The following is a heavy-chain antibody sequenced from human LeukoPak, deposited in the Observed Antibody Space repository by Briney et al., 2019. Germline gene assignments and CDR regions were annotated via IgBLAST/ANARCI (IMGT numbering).Heavy chain of an antibody. CDR3: ARTATIGYYFDY. J-gene: IGHJ4*02. CDR1: GGTFSSYA. V-gene: IGHV1-69*05. CDR2: IIPIFGTA. D-gene: IGHD5-24*01. Sequence: SVKVSCKASGGTFSSYAISWVRQAPGQGLEWMGGIIPIFGTANYAQKFQGRVTITTDESTSTAYMELSSLRSEDTAEYYCARTATIGYYFDYWGQGTLVTVSS.